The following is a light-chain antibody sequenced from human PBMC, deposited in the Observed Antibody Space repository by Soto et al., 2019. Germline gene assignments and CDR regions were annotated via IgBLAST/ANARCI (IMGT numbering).Light chain of an antibody. CDR2: GAS. Sequence: IVVTQSPGTLSLSPGERATLSCRASQSVSSSYLAWYQQKPGQAPRLLVYGASSRATGIPDRFSGSGSGTDFTLTISRLEPEDFAVYYCQQYGSSPQTFGQGTKVDIK. CDR3: QQYGSSPQT. V-gene: IGKV3-20*01. J-gene: IGKJ1*01. CDR1: QSVSSSY.